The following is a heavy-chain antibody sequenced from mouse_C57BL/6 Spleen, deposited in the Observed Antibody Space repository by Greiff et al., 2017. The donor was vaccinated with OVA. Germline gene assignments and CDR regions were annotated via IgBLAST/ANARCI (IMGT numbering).Heavy chain of an antibody. V-gene: IGHV3-6*01. D-gene: IGHD2-1*01. Sequence: DVQLQESGPGLVKPSQSLSLTCSVTGYSITSGYYWNWIRQFPGNKLEWMGYISYDGSNNYNPSLKNRISITRDTSKNQFFLKLKSVTTEDTATYYCARGYGNYDWYFDVWGTGTTVTVSS. J-gene: IGHJ1*03. CDR3: ARGYGNYDWYFDV. CDR2: ISYDGSN. CDR1: GYSITSGYY.